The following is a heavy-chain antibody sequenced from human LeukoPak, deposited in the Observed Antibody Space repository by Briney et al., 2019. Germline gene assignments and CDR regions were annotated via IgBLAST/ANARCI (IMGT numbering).Heavy chain of an antibody. CDR1: GFTFSSYW. CDR2: ISGSGGST. Sequence: PGGSLRLSCAPSGFTFSSYWMTWVRQAPGKGLEWVSAISGSGGSTYYADSVKGRFTISRDNSKNTLYLEMNSLRAEDTAVYYCAKVKRPDYYGSGSYSDYWGQGTLVTVSS. D-gene: IGHD3-10*01. J-gene: IGHJ4*02. V-gene: IGHV3-23*01. CDR3: AKVKRPDYYGSGSYSDY.